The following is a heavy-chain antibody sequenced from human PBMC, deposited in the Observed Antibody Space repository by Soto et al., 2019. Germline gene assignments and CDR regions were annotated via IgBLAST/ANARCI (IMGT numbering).Heavy chain of an antibody. D-gene: IGHD3-3*01. Sequence: SETLSLTCTVSGGSISSSSYYWGWIRQPPGKGLEWIGSIYYSGSTYYNPSLKSRVTISVDTSKNQFSLKLSSVTAADTAVYYCAGQLVDDFWSGSHDAFDIWGQGTMVTVSS. CDR1: GGSISSSSYY. CDR3: AGQLVDDFWSGSHDAFDI. J-gene: IGHJ3*02. CDR2: IYYSGST. V-gene: IGHV4-39*01.